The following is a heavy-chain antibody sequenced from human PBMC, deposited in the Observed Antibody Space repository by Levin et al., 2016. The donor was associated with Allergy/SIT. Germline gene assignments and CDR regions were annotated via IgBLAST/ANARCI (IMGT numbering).Heavy chain of an antibody. CDR3: ARQGGSGSTRGWFDP. V-gene: IGHV3-23*01. CDR2: ISNSGGST. Sequence: GGSLRLSCAASGFTFSNYAMSWVRQAPGKGLEWVSAISNSGGSTYYADSVKGRFTISRDNSKNTLYLQMNSLRVEDTAVYYCARQGGSGSTRGWFDPWGQGTLVTVSS. CDR1: GFTFSNYA. D-gene: IGHD3-10*01. J-gene: IGHJ5*02.